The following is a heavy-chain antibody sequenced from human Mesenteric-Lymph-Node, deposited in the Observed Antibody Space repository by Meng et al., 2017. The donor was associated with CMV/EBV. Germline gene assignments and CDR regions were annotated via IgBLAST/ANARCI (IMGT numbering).Heavy chain of an antibody. CDR2: FGGFTGNT. CDR3: AKASRAVRNYYFGVDV. CDR1: GFTFSTYG. J-gene: IGHJ6*02. V-gene: IGHV3-23*01. Sequence: GGSLRLSCAVSGFTFSTYGVSWVRQAPGKGLEWVSGFGGFTGNTYYADSVRGRFTMSRDESKTTLYLQMNSLRGEDTAVYYCAKASRAVRNYYFGVDVWGQGTTVTVSS. D-gene: IGHD3-10*01.